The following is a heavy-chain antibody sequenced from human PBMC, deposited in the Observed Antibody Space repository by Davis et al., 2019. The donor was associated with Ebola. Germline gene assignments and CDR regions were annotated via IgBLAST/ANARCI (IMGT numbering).Heavy chain of an antibody. J-gene: IGHJ3*02. Sequence: GESLKISCAASGFTLSSYWMHWLRQAPGKGLVWVSRINSDGSSTSYADSVKGRFTISRDNAKNTLYLQMNSLRAEDTAVYYCAREDTAMANDAFDIWGQGTMVTVSS. CDR3: AREDTAMANDAFDI. D-gene: IGHD5-18*01. CDR1: GFTLSSYW. V-gene: IGHV3-74*01. CDR2: INSDGSST.